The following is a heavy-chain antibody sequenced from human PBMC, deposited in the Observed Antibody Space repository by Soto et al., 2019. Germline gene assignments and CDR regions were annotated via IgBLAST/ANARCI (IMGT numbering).Heavy chain of an antibody. D-gene: IGHD6-19*01. V-gene: IGHV3-30-3*01. CDR1: GFTFSSYA. Sequence: QVQLVESGGGVVQPGRSLRLSCAASGFTFSSYAMHWVRQAPGKGLEWVAVISYDGSNKYYADSVKGRFTISRDNSKNTLYLQMNSLRAEDTAVYYCARPGEGVAGTFDYWGQGTLVTVSS. J-gene: IGHJ4*02. CDR2: ISYDGSNK. CDR3: ARPGEGVAGTFDY.